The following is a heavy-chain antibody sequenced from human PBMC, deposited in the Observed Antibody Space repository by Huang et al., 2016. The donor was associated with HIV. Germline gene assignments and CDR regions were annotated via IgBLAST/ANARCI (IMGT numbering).Heavy chain of an antibody. CDR1: GFTFSSYS. Sequence: EVQLVESGGGLVKPGGSLRLSCAASGFTFSSYSMNWGRQAPGKGLEWVSFISSSSSYIYYADSVKGRFTISRDNAKNSLYLQMNSLRAEDTAVYYCARAVPTPNRFGVGGFDYWGQGTLVTVSS. CDR2: ISSSSSYI. V-gene: IGHV3-21*05. D-gene: IGHD3-3*01. CDR3: ARAVPTPNRFGVGGFDY. J-gene: IGHJ4*02.